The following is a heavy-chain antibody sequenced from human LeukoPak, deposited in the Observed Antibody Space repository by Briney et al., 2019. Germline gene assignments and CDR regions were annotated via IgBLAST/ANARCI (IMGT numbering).Heavy chain of an antibody. Sequence: SETLSLTCAVYGGAFSGYYWTWIRQPPGKGLEWIGEINHSGSTNYNLSLKSRVIKSLDTSKNQISLKLSSVTAADTAVYYCASRGQQLAADNWFDPWGQGTLVTAFS. V-gene: IGHV4-34*01. D-gene: IGHD6-13*01. CDR1: GGAFSGYY. CDR3: ASRGQQLAADNWFDP. J-gene: IGHJ5*02. CDR2: INHSGST.